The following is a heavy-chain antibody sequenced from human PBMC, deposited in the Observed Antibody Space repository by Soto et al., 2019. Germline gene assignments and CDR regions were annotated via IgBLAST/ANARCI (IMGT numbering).Heavy chain of an antibody. Sequence: SETLSLTCTVSGGSISSYYWSWIRQPPGKGLEWIGYIYYSGSTNYNPSLKSRVTISVDTSKNQFSLKLSSVTAADTAVYYCARVSDHSWFDPWGQGTLVTVSS. D-gene: IGHD3-10*01. CDR3: ARVSDHSWFDP. J-gene: IGHJ5*02. CDR1: GGSISSYY. CDR2: IYYSGST. V-gene: IGHV4-59*01.